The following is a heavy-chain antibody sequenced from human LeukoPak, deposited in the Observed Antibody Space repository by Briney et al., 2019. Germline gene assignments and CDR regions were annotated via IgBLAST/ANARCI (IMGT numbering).Heavy chain of an antibody. CDR3: AKVSVLYDSSGYDAFDI. V-gene: IGHV3-30-3*01. J-gene: IGHJ3*02. CDR2: ISYDGSNK. D-gene: IGHD3-22*01. Sequence: GGSLRLSCAASGFTFSSYAMHWVRQAPGKGLEWVAVISYDGSNKYYADSVKGRFTISRDNSKNTLYLQMNSLRAEDTAVYYCAKVSVLYDSSGYDAFDIWGQGTMVTVSS. CDR1: GFTFSSYA.